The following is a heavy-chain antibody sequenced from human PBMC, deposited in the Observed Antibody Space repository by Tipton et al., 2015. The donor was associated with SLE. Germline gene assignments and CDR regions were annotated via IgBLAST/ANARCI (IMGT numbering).Heavy chain of an antibody. Sequence: TLSLTCTVSGGSITSYYWSWIRQPPGKGLEWIGYVYHSGSTNYNPSLKSRVIISLEPSKNQFSLKLSSVTAADTAVYYCARDGGWYGVYWGQGTLVTVSS. D-gene: IGHD6-19*01. J-gene: IGHJ4*02. CDR2: VYHSGST. CDR3: ARDGGWYGVY. CDR1: GGSITSYY. V-gene: IGHV4-59*01.